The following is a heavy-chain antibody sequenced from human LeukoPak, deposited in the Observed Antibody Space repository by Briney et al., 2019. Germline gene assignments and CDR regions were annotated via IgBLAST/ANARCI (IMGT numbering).Heavy chain of an antibody. V-gene: IGHV1-46*01. CDR3: AREGLGYCSGGSCYSAWFDP. D-gene: IGHD2-15*01. Sequence: ASVKVSCKASGYIFTSYNLYWVRQAPGQGLEWMGMINSSGGSTNYAQNFQGRVTMTRDTSTSTVYMELSRLRSDDTAVYYCAREGLGYCSGGSCYSAWFDPWGQGTLVTVSS. CDR2: INSSGGST. J-gene: IGHJ5*02. CDR1: GYIFTSYN.